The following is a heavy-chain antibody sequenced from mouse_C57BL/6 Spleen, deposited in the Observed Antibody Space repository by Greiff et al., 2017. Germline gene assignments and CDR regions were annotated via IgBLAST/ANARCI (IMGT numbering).Heavy chain of an antibody. CDR3: ARPGRDMDY. V-gene: IGHV1-64*01. CDR2: IHPNSGST. Sequence: QVQLKQPGAELVKPGASVKLSCKASGYTFTSYWMPWVKQRPGQGLEWIGMIHPNSGSTNYNEKFKSKATLTVDKSSSTAYMQLSSLTSEDSAVYYCARPGRDMDYWGQGTSVTVSS. CDR1: GYTFTSYW. J-gene: IGHJ4*01.